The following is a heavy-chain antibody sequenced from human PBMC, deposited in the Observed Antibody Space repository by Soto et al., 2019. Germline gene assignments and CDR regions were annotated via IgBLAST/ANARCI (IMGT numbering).Heavy chain of an antibody. J-gene: IGHJ2*01. Sequence: QVQLQQWGAGLLKPSETLSLTCAVYGGSFSGYYWSWIRQPPGKGLEWIGEINHSGSTNYNPSLKSRVTISVDTSKNQFSLTLSSVTAAATAVYYCARRPYYYGSGSYQNWYFDLWGRGTLVTVSS. CDR1: GGSFSGYY. CDR3: ARRPYYYGSGSYQNWYFDL. CDR2: INHSGST. D-gene: IGHD3-10*01. V-gene: IGHV4-34*01.